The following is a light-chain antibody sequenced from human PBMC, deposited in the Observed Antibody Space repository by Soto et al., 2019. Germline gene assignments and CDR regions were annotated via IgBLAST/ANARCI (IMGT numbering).Light chain of an antibody. CDR3: QQNSTWPIT. Sequence: EIVMTQSPGTLSLSPGETATLSCRASQSVDSNYLAWYQQKPGQAPRLLVYGISTRATDIPARFSGSGSGTVFPFTFSSLHSKDFGIYYCQQNSTWPITFGKGTRLEIK. CDR2: GIS. J-gene: IGKJ5*01. CDR1: QSVDSN. V-gene: IGKV3-15*01.